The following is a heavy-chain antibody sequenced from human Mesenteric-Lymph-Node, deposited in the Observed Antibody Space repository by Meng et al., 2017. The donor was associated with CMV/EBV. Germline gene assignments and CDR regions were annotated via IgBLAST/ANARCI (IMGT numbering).Heavy chain of an antibody. CDR2: IYYSGSA. V-gene: IGHV4-39*07. Sequence: GSLRLSCSVSGGSISSSSYYWGWIRQPPGRGLEWIGSIYYSGSAYYNPSLKSRATISVDTSKNQFSLKLSSVTAADTAVYYCARDRPDYSRGGMDVWGQGTTVTVSS. D-gene: IGHD4-11*01. CDR1: GGSISSSSYY. J-gene: IGHJ6*02. CDR3: ARDRPDYSRGGMDV.